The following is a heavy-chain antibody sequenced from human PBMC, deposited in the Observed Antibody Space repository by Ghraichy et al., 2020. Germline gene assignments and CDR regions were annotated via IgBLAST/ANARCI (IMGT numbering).Heavy chain of an antibody. J-gene: IGHJ4*02. CDR1: GFTFSSYA. CDR3: LKRWESSELDY. D-gene: IGHD1-26*01. V-gene: IGHV3-64D*06. Sequence: GGSLRLSCSASGFTFSSYAMHWVRQVPGKGLEYVSAINNNGGSTYYTDSVKGRFTVSRDNSKNTLYLQMSSLRAEDTAVYYCLKRWESSELDYWGQGTLVTVSS. CDR2: INNNGGST.